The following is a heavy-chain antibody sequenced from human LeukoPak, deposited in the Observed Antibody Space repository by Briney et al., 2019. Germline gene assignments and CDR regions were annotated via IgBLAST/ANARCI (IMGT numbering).Heavy chain of an antibody. D-gene: IGHD2-8*01. J-gene: IGHJ4*02. CDR1: GFTFSSYA. CDR3: AKGQNIVLMVYAIDY. CDR2: ISGSGGST. Sequence: PGGSLRLSCAASGFTFSSYAMSWVRQAPGKGLEWVSAISGSGGSTYYADSVKGRFTISRDNSKNTLYLQMNSLRAEDTAVYYCAKGQNIVLMVYAIDYWGQGTLVTVSS. V-gene: IGHV3-23*01.